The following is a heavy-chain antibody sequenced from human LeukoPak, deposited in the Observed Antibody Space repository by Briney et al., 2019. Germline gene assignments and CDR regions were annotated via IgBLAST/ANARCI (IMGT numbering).Heavy chain of an antibody. Sequence: PGGYPRLSCAASWFTFSSYSMNRGRQAPGKGPGWVSSISSRSSYKYYADSVKGRFTISRDNDKNSLYLQMNSLRAEDTAVYYCARDLGYGDYVWGQGTLVTVSS. D-gene: IGHD4-17*01. J-gene: IGHJ4*02. CDR1: WFTFSSYS. V-gene: IGHV3-21*01. CDR3: ARDLGYGDYV. CDR2: ISSRSSYK.